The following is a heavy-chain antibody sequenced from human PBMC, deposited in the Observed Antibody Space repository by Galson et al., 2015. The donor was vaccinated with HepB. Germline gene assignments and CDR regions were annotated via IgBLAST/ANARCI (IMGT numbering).Heavy chain of an antibody. CDR3: ARVNYYDSSGYPSFDY. D-gene: IGHD3-22*01. J-gene: IGHJ4*02. CDR2: INPSGGST. Sequence: SVKVSCKASGYTFTSYYMHWVRQAPGQGLEWMGIINPSGGSTSYAQKFQGRVTMTRDTSTSTVYMELSSLRSEDTAVYYCARVNYYDSSGYPSFDYWGQGTLVTVSS. V-gene: IGHV1-46*01. CDR1: GYTFTSYY.